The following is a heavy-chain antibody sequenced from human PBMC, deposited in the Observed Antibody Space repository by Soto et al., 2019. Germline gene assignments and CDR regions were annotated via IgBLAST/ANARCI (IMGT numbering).Heavy chain of an antibody. CDR1: GGSFSGHY. D-gene: IGHD6-19*01. CDR3: ARVHSSGWYADY. Sequence: QVQLQQWGAGLLKPSETLSLTCAVYGGSFSGHYWSWIRQPPGKGLEWIGEVDHTGSTNYNPSLTGRVTISVDRSKNQFSLKLSSVSAADTAVYYSARVHSSGWYADYWGRGTPVTVSS. CDR2: VDHTGST. J-gene: IGHJ4*02. V-gene: IGHV4-34*01.